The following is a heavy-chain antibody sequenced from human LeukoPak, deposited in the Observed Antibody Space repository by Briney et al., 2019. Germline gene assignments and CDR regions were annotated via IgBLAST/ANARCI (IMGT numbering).Heavy chain of an antibody. V-gene: IGHV4-30-4*08. CDR3: ARVRDYYDSSGYKERLVDY. CDR1: GGPISSGDYY. Sequence: PSQTLSLTCTVSGGPISSGDYYWSWIRQPPGKGLEWIGYIYYSGSTYYNPSLKSRVTISVDTSKNQVSLKLSSVTAADTAVYYCARVRDYYDSSGYKERLVDYWGQGTLVTVSS. CDR2: IYYSGST. D-gene: IGHD3-22*01. J-gene: IGHJ4*02.